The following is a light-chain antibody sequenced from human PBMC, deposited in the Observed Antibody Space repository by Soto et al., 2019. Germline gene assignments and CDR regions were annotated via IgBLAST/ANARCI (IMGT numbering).Light chain of an antibody. CDR2: AAS. CDR3: QQSYSTQPT. J-gene: IGKJ1*01. Sequence: DIQMTQSPSALSASVGDRFTITCRASQSISSYLNWYQQKPGKAPKLLIYAASSLQSGVPSRFSGSGSGTDFTLTISSLQPEDFATYYCQQSYSTQPTVCQGTKVDIK. CDR1: QSISSY. V-gene: IGKV1-39*01.